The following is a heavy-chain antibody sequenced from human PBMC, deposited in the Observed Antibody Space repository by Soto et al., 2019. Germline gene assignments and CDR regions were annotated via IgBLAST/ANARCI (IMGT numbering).Heavy chain of an antibody. J-gene: IGHJ4*02. CDR3: AKWVEGGSGDFDY. V-gene: IGHV3-30*18. CDR1: GFNFSSYG. Sequence: QVQLVESGGGVVQPGRSLRLSCAASGFNFSSYGMHWVRQAPGKGLEWVAVISYDGSNKYYADSVKGRFTISRDNSKNTLYLQMNSLRAEDTAVYYCAKWVEGGSGDFDYWGQGTLVTVSS. D-gene: IGHD3-10*01. CDR2: ISYDGSNK.